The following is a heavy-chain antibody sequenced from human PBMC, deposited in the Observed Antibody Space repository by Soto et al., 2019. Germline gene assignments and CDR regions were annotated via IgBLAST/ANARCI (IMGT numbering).Heavy chain of an antibody. V-gene: IGHV4-39*01. CDR2: IYYNGST. CDR3: ASAGVVRAVSGIYCYYHL. CDR1: GGPISSSSYY. D-gene: IGHD6-19*01. J-gene: IGHJ2*01. Sequence: QLLESGPGLVQPSETLSLTCTVSGGPISSSSYYWGWIRQPPGKGMGCIGSIYYNGSTYYNPTLKSRVTISVDTSKNQFSRRLSSVTASNTAVYYFASAGVVRAVSGIYCYYHLWCGGTLVAVSS.